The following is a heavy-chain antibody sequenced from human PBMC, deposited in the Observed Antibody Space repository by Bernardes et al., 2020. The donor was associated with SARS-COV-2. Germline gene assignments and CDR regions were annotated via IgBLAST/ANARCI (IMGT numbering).Heavy chain of an antibody. CDR1: GYTIIYNW. CDR3: ARRQTNCTGGRCFSGGMDV. CDR2: IYPDDTDT. D-gene: IGHD2-15*01. J-gene: IGHJ6*02. V-gene: IGHV5-51*01. Sequence: GACLKTSSNASGYTIIYNWIAWVRPSPGKGLEWMGIIYPDDTDTRYSPSFQGQVTVSADKSINTAYLHWSSLKASYTAIYYCARRQTNCTGGRCFSGGMDVWGQGTTVTVSS.